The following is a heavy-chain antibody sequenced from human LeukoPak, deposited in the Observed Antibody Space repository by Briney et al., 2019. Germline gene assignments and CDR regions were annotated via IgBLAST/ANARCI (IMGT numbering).Heavy chain of an antibody. CDR1: GYTFTSYG. J-gene: IGHJ5*02. V-gene: IGHV1-18*01. CDR2: ISAYNGNT. CDR3: AGDPTQADIAAAGFNWFDP. D-gene: IGHD6-13*01. Sequence: GASVKVSCKASGYTFTSYGISWVRQAPGQGLEWMGWISAYNGNTNYAQKLQGRVTMTTDTSTSTAYMELRSLRSDDTAVYYRAGDPTQADIAAAGFNWFDPWGQGTLVTVSS.